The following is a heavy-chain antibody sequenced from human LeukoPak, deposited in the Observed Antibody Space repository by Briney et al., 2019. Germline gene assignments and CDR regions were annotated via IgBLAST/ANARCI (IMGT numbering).Heavy chain of an antibody. CDR1: GFTFSPYW. V-gene: IGHV3-7*01. CDR2: INPDGSGT. D-gene: IGHD5-12*01. CDR3: ARLFGGVATFDY. J-gene: IGHJ4*02. Sequence: GGSLRLSCAASGFTFSPYWMSWVRQGPGKGLDWVASINPDGSGTSYVDSVKGRFTISRDNAQNSLYLQMNSLSAEDTAVYYCARLFGGVATFDYWGQGTLVAVSS.